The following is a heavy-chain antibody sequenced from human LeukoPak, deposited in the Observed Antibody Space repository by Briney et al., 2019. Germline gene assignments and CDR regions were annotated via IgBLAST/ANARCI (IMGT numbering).Heavy chain of an antibody. CDR2: ISYDGSNK. V-gene: IGHV3-30*18. CDR3: AKRGATRSGGFYY. Sequence: PGRSLRLSCAASGFTFSSYGMHWVRQAPGKGLEWVAVISYDGSNKYYADSVKGRFTISRDNSKNTLYLQMNSLRAEDTAVYYCAKRGATRSGGFYYWGQGTLVTVSS. D-gene: IGHD1-26*01. J-gene: IGHJ4*02. CDR1: GFTFSSYG.